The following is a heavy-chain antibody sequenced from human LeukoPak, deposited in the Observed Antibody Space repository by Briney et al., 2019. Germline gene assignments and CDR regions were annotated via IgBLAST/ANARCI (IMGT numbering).Heavy chain of an antibody. J-gene: IGHJ6*02. CDR2: INPNSGGT. D-gene: IGHD5-12*01. CDR3: ARDRGYSGYSEEGYYYYGMDV. V-gene: IGHV1-2*02. CDR1: GYTFTGHY. Sequence: GASVKVSCKASGYTFTGHYMHWVRQAPGQGLEWMGWINPNSGGTNYAQKFLGRITMTRDTSISTAYMELSRLRSDDTAVYYCARDRGYSGYSEEGYYYYGMDVWGQGTTVTVSS.